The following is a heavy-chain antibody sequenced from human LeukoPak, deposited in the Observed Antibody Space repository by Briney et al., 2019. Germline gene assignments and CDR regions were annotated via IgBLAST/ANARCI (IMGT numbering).Heavy chain of an antibody. CDR3: AKEGPQAFDI. J-gene: IGHJ3*02. Sequence: GGSLRLSCAASGFTFSNYEMNWVRQAPGKGLEWVAFIRYDGSNKYYADSVKGRFTISRDNSKNTLYLQMNSLRAEDTAVYYCAKEGPQAFDIWGQGTMVTVSS. CDR2: IRYDGSNK. CDR1: GFTFSNYE. V-gene: IGHV3-30*02.